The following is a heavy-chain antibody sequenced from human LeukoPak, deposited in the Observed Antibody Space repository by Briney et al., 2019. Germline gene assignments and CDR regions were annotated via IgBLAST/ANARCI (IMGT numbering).Heavy chain of an antibody. CDR1: GGSFSGYY. V-gene: IGHV4-34*01. Sequence: ETMSLTCAVYGGSFSGYYWSWIRQPPGKGLEWIGEINHSGSTNYNPSLKSRVTISVDTSKNQFSLKLSSVTAADTAVYYCARGRGFFNSGFYFDYWGQGTLVTVSS. D-gene: IGHD3-22*01. J-gene: IGHJ4*02. CDR2: INHSGST. CDR3: ARGRGFFNSGFYFDY.